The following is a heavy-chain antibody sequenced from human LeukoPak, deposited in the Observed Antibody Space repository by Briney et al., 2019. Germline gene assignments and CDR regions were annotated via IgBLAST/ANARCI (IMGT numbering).Heavy chain of an antibody. J-gene: IGHJ5*02. CDR3: ARKVPNDSSGYYYRGQFDP. V-gene: IGHV1-8*03. Sequence: ASVKVSCKASGYTFTNYDINWVRQATGQGLEWVGRMNPNSGNTGYAQKFQGRVTITADKSTSTAYMELSSLRSEDTAVYYCARKVPNDSSGYYYRGQFDPWGQGTLVTVSS. D-gene: IGHD3-22*01. CDR2: MNPNSGNT. CDR1: GYTFTNYD.